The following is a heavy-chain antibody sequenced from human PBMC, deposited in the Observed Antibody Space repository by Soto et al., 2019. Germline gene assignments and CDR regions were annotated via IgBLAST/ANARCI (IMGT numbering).Heavy chain of an antibody. CDR3: AKGALVRRANYYYYYMDV. CDR1: GFTFSSYA. V-gene: IGHV3-23*01. J-gene: IGHJ6*03. CDR2: ISGSGGST. D-gene: IGHD6-6*01. Sequence: GGSLRLSCAASGFTFSSYAMSWVRQAPGKGLEWVSAISGSGGSTYYADSVKGRFTISRDNSKNTLYLQMNSLRAEDTAVYYCAKGALVRRANYYYYYMDVWGKGTTVTVSS.